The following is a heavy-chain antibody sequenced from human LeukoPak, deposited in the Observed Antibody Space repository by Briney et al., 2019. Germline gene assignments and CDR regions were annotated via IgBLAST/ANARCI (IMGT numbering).Heavy chain of an antibody. CDR1: GFTLSSFE. J-gene: IGHJ4*02. V-gene: IGHV3-48*03. Sequence: GRSLRLSCAASGFTLSSFEMNWVGQAPGKGLEWISYISGSDNTIYYADSVKAGFTVSRDNAKNSLYLQMNSLRAEDTAVYYCARVAVIAAAGTFDYWGQGTLVTVSS. CDR3: ARVAVIAAAGTFDY. CDR2: ISGSDNTI. D-gene: IGHD6-13*01.